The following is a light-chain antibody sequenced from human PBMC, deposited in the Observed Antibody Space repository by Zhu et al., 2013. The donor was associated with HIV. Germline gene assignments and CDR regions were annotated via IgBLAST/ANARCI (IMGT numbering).Light chain of an antibody. CDR2: EVA. CDR3: NSHRSGTTLVL. V-gene: IGLV2-14*01. Sequence: QSALTQPRSVSGSPGQSVTISCTGTISDVGGYHYVSWYQQHPGKVPKIIIYEVANRPSGVSDRFSGSKSGNTASLTISGLQDDDEAEYYCNSHRSGTTLVLFGGGTKVTVL. J-gene: IGLJ2*01. CDR1: ISDVGGYHY.